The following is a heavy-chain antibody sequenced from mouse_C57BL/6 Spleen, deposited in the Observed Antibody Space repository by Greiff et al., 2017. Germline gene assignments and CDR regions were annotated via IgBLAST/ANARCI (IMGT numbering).Heavy chain of an antibody. CDR1: GFNIKDDY. Sequence: VQLQQSGAELVRPGASVKLSCTASGFNIKDDYMHWVKQRPEQGLEWIGWIDPENGDTEYASKFQGKATITADTSSNTAYLQLSSLTSEDTAVYYCTVDGGFAYWGQGTLVTVSA. J-gene: IGHJ3*01. CDR3: TVDGGFAY. V-gene: IGHV14-4*01. CDR2: IDPENGDT.